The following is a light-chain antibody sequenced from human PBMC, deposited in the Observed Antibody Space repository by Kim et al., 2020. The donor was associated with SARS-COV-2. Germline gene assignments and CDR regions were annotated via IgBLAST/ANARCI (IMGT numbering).Light chain of an antibody. Sequence: SPGQTARSTCAGDALLKQYAFWYQQKPGQASVLVIYKDSERPSGIPERFSGSSSGTTVTLTISGVQAEDEADYYCQSADSSGTYWVFGGGTQLTVL. CDR1: ALLKQY. CDR3: QSADSSGTYWV. CDR2: KDS. V-gene: IGLV3-25*03. J-gene: IGLJ3*02.